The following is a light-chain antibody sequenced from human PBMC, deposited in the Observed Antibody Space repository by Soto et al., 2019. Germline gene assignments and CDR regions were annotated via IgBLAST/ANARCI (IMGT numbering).Light chain of an antibody. Sequence: DIQMTQSPSSLSASVGDRVTITCRASRSINTYVNWYQQRPGKAPELLIYSASSLHTGVPSRFSGSGAGTDFTFTINSLLPEDSAIYYCQQTYSTPRTFGQGTKVDIK. CDR2: SAS. CDR1: RSINTY. V-gene: IGKV1-39*01. J-gene: IGKJ1*01. CDR3: QQTYSTPRT.